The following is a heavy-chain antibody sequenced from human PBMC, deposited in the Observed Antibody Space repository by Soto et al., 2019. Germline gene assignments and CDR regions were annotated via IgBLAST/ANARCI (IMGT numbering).Heavy chain of an antibody. D-gene: IGHD6-13*01. CDR2: IYYSGST. CDR1: GVSISSGDYY. CDR3: ARGGSSSWYGYYYYGMDV. V-gene: IGHV4-30-4*01. Sequence: SETLSLTCTVSGVSISSGDYYWSWIRQPPGKGLEWIGYIYYSGSTYYNPSLKSRVTISVDTSKNQFSLKLSSVTAADTAVYYCARGGSSSWYGYYYYGMDVWGQGTTVTVSS. J-gene: IGHJ6*02.